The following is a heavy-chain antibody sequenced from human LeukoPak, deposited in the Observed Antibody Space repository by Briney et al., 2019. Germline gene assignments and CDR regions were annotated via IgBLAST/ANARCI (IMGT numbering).Heavy chain of an antibody. CDR2: INPSGDTT. J-gene: IGHJ6*04. CDR1: GYTFSISY. V-gene: IGHV1-46*01. D-gene: IGHD6-6*01. CDR3: AKDPSSSV. Sequence: AASVKASCKASGYTFSISYIHWVRQAPGQGLEWMGIINPSGDTTNYAQKFQGRVTITTDESTSTAYMELSSLRSEDTAVYYCAKDPSSSVWGKGTTVTVSS.